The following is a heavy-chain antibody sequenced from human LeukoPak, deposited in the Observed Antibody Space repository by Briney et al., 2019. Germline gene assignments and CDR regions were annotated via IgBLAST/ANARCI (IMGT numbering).Heavy chain of an antibody. V-gene: IGHV1-69*13. Sequence: SVKVSCKASGGTFNNYAINWVRQAPGQGLEWVGRLIPLFGTPNYAQKFQGKLTITADGSTSTFYMDLSGLRSEDTAVYYCAHATQRLPTIMIDAFDIWGQGTRVTVSS. CDR3: AHATQRLPTIMIDAFDI. CDR1: GGTFNNYA. J-gene: IGHJ3*02. D-gene: IGHD5-24*01. CDR2: LIPLFGTP.